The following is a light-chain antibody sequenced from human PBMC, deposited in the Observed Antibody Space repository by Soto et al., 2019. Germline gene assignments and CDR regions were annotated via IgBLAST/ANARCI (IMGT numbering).Light chain of an antibody. V-gene: IGKV3-20*01. CDR3: QQYGISPPIT. Sequence: EIVLTQSPGTLSLSPGERATLSCRASQTLSRNHLGWYLAWYQQTPGQIPRLLIYGTSFRPTGIPDRCSGVGSGTDFTLTISRLEPEDFAVYYCQQYGISPPITFGRGTRLEIK. CDR1: QTLSRNHLGWY. J-gene: IGKJ5*01. CDR2: GTS.